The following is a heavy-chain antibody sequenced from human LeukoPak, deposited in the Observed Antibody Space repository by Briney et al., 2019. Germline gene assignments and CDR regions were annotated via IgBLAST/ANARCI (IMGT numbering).Heavy chain of an antibody. CDR1: GGTFSSYA. V-gene: IGHV1-69*13. D-gene: IGHD3-22*01. CDR2: IIPIFGTA. J-gene: IGHJ4*02. CDR3: ARQPYDSSGYDLGYYFDY. Sequence: GASVKVSCKASGGTFSSYAISWLSQAAGQGLEWMGGIIPIFGTANYAQKLQGRVTITAAESTSTASMELSSLTSGDQAACLCARQPYDSSGYDLGYYFDYWGQGTLVTVSS.